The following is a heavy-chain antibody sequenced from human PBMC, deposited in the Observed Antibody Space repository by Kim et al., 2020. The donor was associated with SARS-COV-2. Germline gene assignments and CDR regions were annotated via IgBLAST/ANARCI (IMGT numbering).Heavy chain of an antibody. Sequence: GGSLRLSCAASGFTFSSYAMHWVRQAPGKGLEWVAVISYDGSNKYYADSVKGRFTISRDNSKNTLYLQMNSLRAEDTAVYYCARGGYSGYDFFGGDYYYYGMDVWGQGTTVTVSS. D-gene: IGHD5-12*01. CDR3: ARGGYSGYDFFGGDYYYYGMDV. CDR2: ISYDGSNK. V-gene: IGHV3-30*04. J-gene: IGHJ6*02. CDR1: GFTFSSYA.